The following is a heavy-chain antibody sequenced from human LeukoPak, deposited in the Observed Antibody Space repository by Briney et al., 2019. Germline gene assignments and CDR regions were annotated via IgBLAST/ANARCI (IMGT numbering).Heavy chain of an antibody. Sequence: RSGGSLRLSCAASGFTFDDYGMSWVRQAPGKGLEWVSGINWNGGSTGYADSVKGRFTISRDNFKNTLYLQMNSLRAEDTAVYYCAKEEQLTVYCYYGMDVWGQGTTVTVSS. D-gene: IGHD6-13*01. CDR3: AKEEQLTVYCYYGMDV. J-gene: IGHJ6*02. CDR2: INWNGGST. CDR1: GFTFDDYG. V-gene: IGHV3-20*04.